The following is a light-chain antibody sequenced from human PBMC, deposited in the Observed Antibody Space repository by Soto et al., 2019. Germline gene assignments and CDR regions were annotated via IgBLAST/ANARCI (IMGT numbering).Light chain of an antibody. CDR2: DAF. J-gene: IGKJ1*01. CDR1: QSVSSQ. Sequence: DIVLTQSPDTLSLSPGERATLSCRANQSVSSQLAWYQQKPGQAPRLLIYDAFKRATGVPGRFSGSGSGTDFTLTISSLEPDDFAVYYCQRRSSWPTFGQGTKVEIK. CDR3: QRRSSWPT. V-gene: IGKV3-11*01.